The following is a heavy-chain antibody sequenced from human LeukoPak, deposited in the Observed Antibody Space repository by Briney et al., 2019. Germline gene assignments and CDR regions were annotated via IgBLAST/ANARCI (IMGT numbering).Heavy chain of an antibody. CDR1: GFTFSSYW. J-gene: IGHJ4*02. CDR3: ARSSGRQVAYYFDY. Sequence: PGGSLRLSCAASGFTFSSYWMSWVRQAPGKGLEWVANIKQDGSEKYYVDSVKGRFTISRDNAKNSLYLQMNSLRAEDTAVYYCARSSGRQVAYYFDYWGQGTLVTVSS. D-gene: IGHD2-15*01. CDR2: IKQDGSEK. V-gene: IGHV3-7*01.